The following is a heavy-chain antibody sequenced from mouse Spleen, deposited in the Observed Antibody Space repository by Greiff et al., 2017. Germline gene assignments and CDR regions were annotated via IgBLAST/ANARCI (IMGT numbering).Heavy chain of an antibody. CDR2: IWTGGGT. J-gene: IGHJ4*01. CDR3: ARKNLYSYYSLQGAMDY. V-gene: IGHV2-9-1*01. Sequence: VMLVESGPGLVAPSQSLSITCTVSGFSLTSYAISWVRQPPGKGLEWLGVIWTGGGTNYNSALKSRLSISKDNSKSQVFLKMNSLQTDDTARYYCARKNLYSYYSLQGAMDYWGQGTSVTVSS. D-gene: IGHD2-12*01. CDR1: GFSLTSYA.